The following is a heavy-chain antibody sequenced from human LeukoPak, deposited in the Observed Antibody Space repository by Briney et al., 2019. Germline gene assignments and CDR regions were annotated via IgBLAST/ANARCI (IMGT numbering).Heavy chain of an antibody. CDR3: ARAGHRGDYYYYMDV. D-gene: IGHD3-10*01. CDR1: GYTFTGYY. Sequence: GASVKVSCKASGYTFTGYYMHWVRQAPGQGLEWMGIINPSGGSTSYAQKFQGRVTMTRDMSTSTVYMELSSLRSEDTAVYYCARAGHRGDYYYYMDVWGKGTTVTVSS. J-gene: IGHJ6*03. CDR2: INPSGGST. V-gene: IGHV1-46*01.